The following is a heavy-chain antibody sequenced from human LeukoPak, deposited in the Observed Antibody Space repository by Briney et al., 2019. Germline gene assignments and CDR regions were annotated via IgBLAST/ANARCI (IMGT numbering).Heavy chain of an antibody. CDR1: RGSISNSY. Sequence: SETLSLTCTVSRGSISNSYWGWIRQPPGKGLEWIGSIYYSGSTYYNPSLKSRVTISVDTSKNQFSLKLSSVTAADTAVYYCARDRITMIVEDAFDIWGQGTMVTVSS. D-gene: IGHD3-22*01. CDR2: IYYSGST. J-gene: IGHJ3*02. V-gene: IGHV4-39*07. CDR3: ARDRITMIVEDAFDI.